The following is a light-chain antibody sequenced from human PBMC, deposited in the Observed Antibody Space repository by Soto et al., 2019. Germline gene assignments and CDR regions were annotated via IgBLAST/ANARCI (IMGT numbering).Light chain of an antibody. J-gene: IGKJ2*01. CDR2: GAS. Sequence: EIVLTQSPGTLSLSPGERATLSCRASQSVSSSYLARYQQKPGRAPRLLIYGASSRATGIPDRFSGSGSGTDCTLTISRLEPEDFAVYYCQQYGSSPMYTFGQGTKLEIK. CDR1: QSVSSSY. CDR3: QQYGSSPMYT. V-gene: IGKV3-20*01.